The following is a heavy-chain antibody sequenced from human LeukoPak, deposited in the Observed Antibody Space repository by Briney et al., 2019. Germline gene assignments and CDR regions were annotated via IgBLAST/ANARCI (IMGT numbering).Heavy chain of an antibody. D-gene: IGHD6-19*01. CDR1: GFTVSSNY. V-gene: IGHV3-53*01. Sequence: GGSLRLSCAASGFTVSSNYMSWVRQAPGKGLEWVSVIYSGGSTYYADSVKGRFTISRDNSKNTLYLQMNSLRAEDTAVYYCARRSSDMVGSSGWLWSEYYFDYWGQGTLVTVSS. J-gene: IGHJ4*02. CDR2: IYSGGST. CDR3: ARRSSDMVGSSGWLWSEYYFDY.